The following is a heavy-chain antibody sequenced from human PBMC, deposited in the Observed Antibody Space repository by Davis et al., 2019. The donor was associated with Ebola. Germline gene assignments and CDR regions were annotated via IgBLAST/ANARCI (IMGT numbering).Heavy chain of an antibody. CDR3: ARDCSGGSCGIDY. D-gene: IGHD2-15*01. V-gene: IGHV3-21*01. Sequence: PGGSLRLSCAASGFTFSSYSMNWVRQAPGKGLEWVSSISSSSSYIYYADSVKGRFTISRDNAKNSLYLQMNSLRAEDTAVYYCARDCSGGSCGIDYWGQGTLVTVSS. J-gene: IGHJ4*02. CDR1: GFTFSSYS. CDR2: ISSSSSYI.